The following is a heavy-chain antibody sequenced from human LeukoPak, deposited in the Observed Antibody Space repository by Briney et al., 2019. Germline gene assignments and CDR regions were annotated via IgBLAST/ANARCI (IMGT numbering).Heavy chain of an antibody. CDR2: ISYDGSNK. J-gene: IGHJ5*02. CDR3: ARVRNWNYVREGDWFDP. D-gene: IGHD1-7*01. V-gene: IGHV3-30-3*01. CDR1: GFTFSSYA. Sequence: PGGSLRLSCAASGFTFSSYAMHWVRQAPGKGLEWVAVISYDGSNKYYADSVKGRFTISRDNAKNSLYLQMNSLRAEDTAVYYCARVRNWNYVREGDWFDPWGQGTLVTVSS.